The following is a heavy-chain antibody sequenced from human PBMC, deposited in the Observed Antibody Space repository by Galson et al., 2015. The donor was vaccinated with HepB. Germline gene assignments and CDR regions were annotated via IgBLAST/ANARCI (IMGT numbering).Heavy chain of an antibody. CDR3: ARPHRGVGRDLFDP. J-gene: IGHJ5*02. CDR1: GYTFTSYA. Sequence: SVKVSCKASGYTFTSYAMNWVRQAPGQGLEWMGWINTNTGNPTYAQGFTGRFVFSLDTSVSTAYLQISSLKTEDTAVYYCARPHRGVGRDLFDPWGQGTLVTVSS. D-gene: IGHD1-26*01. V-gene: IGHV7-4-1*02. CDR2: INTNTGNP.